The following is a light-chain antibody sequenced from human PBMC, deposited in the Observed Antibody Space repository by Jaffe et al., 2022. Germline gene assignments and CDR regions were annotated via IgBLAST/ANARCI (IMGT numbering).Light chain of an antibody. CDR1: QSINSW. V-gene: IGKV1-5*03. Sequence: DIQMTQSPSTLSASVGDRVTITCRASQSINSWLAWYQQKPGKAPKLLIYKASSLESGVPSRFSGSGSGTEFTLTISSLQPDDFATYYCQQYNSYPYTFGQGTKLEIK. CDR2: KAS. CDR3: QQYNSYPYT. J-gene: IGKJ2*01.